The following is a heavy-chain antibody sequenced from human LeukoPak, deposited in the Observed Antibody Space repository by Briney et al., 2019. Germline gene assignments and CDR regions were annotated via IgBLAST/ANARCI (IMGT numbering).Heavy chain of an antibody. CDR1: GGSISSHHW. V-gene: IGHV4-4*02. D-gene: IGHD1-1*01. Sequence: SETLSLTCAVSGGSISSHHWWSWVRPPPGKGLEWMGEIYHGGDSNYNPSLKSRVTISVDKSKNQLSLKLNSVTSADTAVYYCARNVGTASLGTNWLDPWGRGTLVTVSS. CDR3: ARNVGTASLGTNWLDP. CDR2: IYHGGDS. J-gene: IGHJ5*02.